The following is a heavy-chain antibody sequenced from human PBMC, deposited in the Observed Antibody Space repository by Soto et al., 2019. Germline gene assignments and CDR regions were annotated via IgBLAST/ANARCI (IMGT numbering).Heavy chain of an antibody. V-gene: IGHV1-69*08. CDR1: GGTFTSET. D-gene: IGHD7-27*01. CDR2: IIPILGTG. J-gene: IGHJ6*03. CDR3: AREEGSSKMGTFHFYYMDV. Sequence: QVQLVQSGPEVKKSGSSVKVSCKLSGGTFTSETISWVRQAPGQGLEWMGRIIPILGTGNYAQKFHGRITIPEEKCTNTGYMELSSLTSEDTTVYFCAREEGSSKMGTFHFYYMDVWGNGTTVTVSS.